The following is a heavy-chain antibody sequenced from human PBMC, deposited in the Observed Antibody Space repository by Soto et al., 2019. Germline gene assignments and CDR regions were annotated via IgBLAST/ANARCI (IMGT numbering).Heavy chain of an antibody. Sequence: GGSLRLSCEASGFTFSGYGMHWVRQAPGKGLEWVAVISYDGNNKYFADSVKGRFTISRDNSKNTLYLQMNSLRAEDTAVYYCAKDLSSSSSGSHNYYYYGMDVWGQGTTVTVSS. CDR3: AKDLSSSSSGSHNYYYYGMDV. CDR1: GFTFSGYG. CDR2: ISYDGNNK. J-gene: IGHJ6*02. V-gene: IGHV3-30*18. D-gene: IGHD6-6*01.